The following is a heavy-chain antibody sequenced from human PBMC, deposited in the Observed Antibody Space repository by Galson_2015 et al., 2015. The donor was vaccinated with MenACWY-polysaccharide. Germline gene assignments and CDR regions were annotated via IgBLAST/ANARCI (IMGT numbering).Heavy chain of an antibody. Sequence: SLRLSCATPGFTFSSNAMSWVRQAPGKGLEWVSAISGTGDSIRYADSVKGRFTISRDASKNTPYLQMSSLRAEDTALYYCAISRGFSSGWKYFDYWGQGTLVTVSA. V-gene: IGHV3-23*01. CDR2: ISGTGDSI. J-gene: IGHJ4*02. CDR1: GFTFSSNA. CDR3: AISRGFSSGWKYFDY. D-gene: IGHD6-19*01.